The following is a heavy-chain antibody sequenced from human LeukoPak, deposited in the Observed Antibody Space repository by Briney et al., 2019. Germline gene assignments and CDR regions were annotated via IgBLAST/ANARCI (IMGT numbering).Heavy chain of an antibody. V-gene: IGHV3-66*01. CDR1: GGSISSNY. CDR2: IYSGGST. Sequence: ETLSLTCTVSGGSISSNYMSWVRQAPGKGLECVSVIYSGGSTYYADSVKGRFTISRDNSKNTLYLQMNSLRAEDTAVYYCARDVLPYCSGGSCTIDYWGQGTLVTVSS. J-gene: IGHJ4*02. CDR3: ARDVLPYCSGGSCTIDY. D-gene: IGHD2-15*01.